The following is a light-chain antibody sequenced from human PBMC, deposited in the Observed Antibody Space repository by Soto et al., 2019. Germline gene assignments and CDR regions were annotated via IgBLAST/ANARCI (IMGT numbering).Light chain of an antibody. CDR2: GAS. V-gene: IGKV1-39*01. CDR1: QHIATS. Sequence: DIQMTQSPSLLSASIGDRVTITCRASQHIATSLSWFQHKVGKAPTLLIYGASALQSGVPSRFSGSGSGTHFTLTISGLQPEDFPTYYCQQSSSVPRTFGQGTRVDLK. J-gene: IGKJ1*01. CDR3: QQSSSVPRT.